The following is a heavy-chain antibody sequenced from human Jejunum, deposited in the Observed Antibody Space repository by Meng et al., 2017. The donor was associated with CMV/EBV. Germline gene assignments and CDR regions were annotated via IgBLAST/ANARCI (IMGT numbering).Heavy chain of an antibody. CDR2: IKSNTDSGTA. J-gene: IGHJ4*02. V-gene: IGHV3-15*01. Sequence: NNAWMTWVRKAPGKGLEWVGRIKSNTDSGTADYAAPVKGRFTISRDDLKNTLYLHMNSLRTEDTAVYYCTTRTSGHYYDSSGYYYWGQGTRVTVSS. CDR1: NNAW. D-gene: IGHD3-22*01. CDR3: TTRTSGHYYDSSGYYY.